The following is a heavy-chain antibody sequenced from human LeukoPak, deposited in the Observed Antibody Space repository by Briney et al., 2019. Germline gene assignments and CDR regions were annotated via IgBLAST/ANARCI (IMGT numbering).Heavy chain of an antibody. CDR1: GGSFSGDF. Sequence: SETLSLTCAVYGGSFSGDFWSWIRQSPGKGLEWIGEIKHDGSTTYNPSLESRVTMSVDTSTNQISLEMTSVTAADTAVYYCARPARRLRYFDYWGQGTLVTVSS. CDR3: ARPARRLRYFDY. CDR2: IKHDGST. J-gene: IGHJ4*02. V-gene: IGHV4-34*01. D-gene: IGHD3-9*01.